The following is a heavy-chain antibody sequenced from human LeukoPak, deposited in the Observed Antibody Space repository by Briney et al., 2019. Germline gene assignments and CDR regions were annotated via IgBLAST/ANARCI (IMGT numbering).Heavy chain of an antibody. CDR2: INGDGTTT. CDR1: GFTFRSYW. CDR3: VREGYTYGLAFDY. Sequence: GGSLRLPCAASGFTFRSYWMHWVRQAPGMGLVWLSRINGDGTTTSYADSVKGRFTISRDIAKNTLYLQMNSLRAEDTAVYYCVREGYTYGLAFDYWGQGTLVTVSS. D-gene: IGHD5-18*01. J-gene: IGHJ4*02. V-gene: IGHV3-74*01.